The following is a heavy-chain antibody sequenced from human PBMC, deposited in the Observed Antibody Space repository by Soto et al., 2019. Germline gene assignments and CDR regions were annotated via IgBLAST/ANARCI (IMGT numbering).Heavy chain of an antibody. V-gene: IGHV1-2*02. CDR1: GHSFTAYY. Sequence: QVQLLQSGAEVKKPGASVKVSCKASGHSFTAYYMHWVRQAPGQGLDWMGWINPNSGGTKYAQKFQGRVTMTRDTSSRTFYLELSGLRSDDTAVYFCLRVLIRFWNWIPATYYYGLDVWGQGHTVTVAS. J-gene: IGHJ6*02. CDR3: LRVLIRFWNWIPATYYYGLDV. D-gene: IGHD3-3*01. CDR2: INPNSGGT.